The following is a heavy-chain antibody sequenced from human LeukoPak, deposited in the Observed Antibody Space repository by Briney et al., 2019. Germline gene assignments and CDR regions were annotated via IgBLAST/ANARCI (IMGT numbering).Heavy chain of an antibody. CDR1: GGSISPYY. J-gene: IGHJ6*03. CDR2: IYTSGST. D-gene: IGHD2-2*01. Sequence: SETLSLTCTVSGGSISPYYWSWIRQPAGKGLEWIGRIYTSGSTNYNPSLKSRVTMSVDTSKNQFSLKLSSVTAADTAVYYCARGPLVVVPAAPDYYYYYKDVWGKGTTVTVSS. CDR3: ARGPLVVVPAAPDYYYYYKDV. V-gene: IGHV4-4*07.